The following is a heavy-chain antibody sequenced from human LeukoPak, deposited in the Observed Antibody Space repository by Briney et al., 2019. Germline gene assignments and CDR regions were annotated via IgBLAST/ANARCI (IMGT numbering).Heavy chain of an antibody. J-gene: IGHJ3*02. CDR2: IRYDGSNK. V-gene: IGHV3-30*02. D-gene: IGHD2-2*01. CDR1: GFTFSSYG. Sequence: GGSLRLSCAASGFTFSSYGMHWVRQAPGKGLELVAFIRYDGSNKYYADSVKGRFTISRDNSKNTLYLQMNSLRAEDTAVYYCATSYCSSTSCPPDAFDIWGQGTMVTVSS. CDR3: ATSYCSSTSCPPDAFDI.